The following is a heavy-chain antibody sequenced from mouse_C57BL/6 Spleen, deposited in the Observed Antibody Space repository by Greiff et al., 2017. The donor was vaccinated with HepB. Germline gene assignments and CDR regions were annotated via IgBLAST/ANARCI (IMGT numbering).Heavy chain of an antibody. Sequence: QVQLQQSGAELVKPGASVKLSCKASGYTFTEYTIHWVKQRSGQGLEWIGWFYPGSGSIKYNEKFKDKATLTADKSSSTVYMELSRLTSEDSAVYFCARHEAYYGYDWGGFDYWGQGTTLTVSS. D-gene: IGHD2-2*01. CDR1: GYTFTEYT. CDR2: FYPGSGSI. CDR3: ARHEAYYGYDWGGFDY. J-gene: IGHJ2*01. V-gene: IGHV1-62-2*01.